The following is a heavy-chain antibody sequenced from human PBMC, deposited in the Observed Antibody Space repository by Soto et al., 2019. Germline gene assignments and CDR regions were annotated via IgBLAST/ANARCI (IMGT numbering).Heavy chain of an antibody. V-gene: IGHV4-59*01. CDR2: IYYSGST. J-gene: IGHJ3*02. CDR3: ARQQWLVLNAFDI. Sequence: SETLSLTCTVSGGSISSYYWSWIRQPPGKGLEWIGYIYYSGSTNYNPSLRSRVTISVDTSKNQFSLKLSSVTAADTAVYYCARQQWLVLNAFDIWGQGTMVTVSS. D-gene: IGHD6-19*01. CDR1: GGSISSYY.